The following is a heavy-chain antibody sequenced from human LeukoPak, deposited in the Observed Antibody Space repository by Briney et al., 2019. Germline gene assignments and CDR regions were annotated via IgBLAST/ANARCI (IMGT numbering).Heavy chain of an antibody. CDR3: TRLNLPSYDATGLFDS. Sequence: GGSQRLSCGASGFTFSRYWMYWGRQAPGKGLVWVGLINEDETYATYADSVKGRFTISRDNAKNTLYLQMNSLGAEDTAVYFCTRLNLPSYDATGLFDSWGQGTLVPVSS. D-gene: IGHD1-1*01. V-gene: IGHV3-74*03. CDR1: GFTFSRYW. J-gene: IGHJ4*02. CDR2: INEDETYA.